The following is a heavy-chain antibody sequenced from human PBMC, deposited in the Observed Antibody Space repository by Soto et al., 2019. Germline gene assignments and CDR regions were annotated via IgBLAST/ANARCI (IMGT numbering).Heavy chain of an antibody. Sequence: SVKVSCKASGGTFSSYTISWVRQAPGQGLEWMGRIIPILGIANYAQKFQGRVTITADKSTSTAYMELSSLRSEDTAVYYCARDTNDIVVVPAAIRPTDAFDIWGQGTMVTVS. V-gene: IGHV1-69*04. D-gene: IGHD2-2*01. CDR3: ARDTNDIVVVPAAIRPTDAFDI. CDR1: GGTFSSYT. CDR2: IIPILGIA. J-gene: IGHJ3*02.